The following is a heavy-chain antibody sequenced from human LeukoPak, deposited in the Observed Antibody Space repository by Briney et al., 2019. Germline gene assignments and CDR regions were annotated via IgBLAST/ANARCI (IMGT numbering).Heavy chain of an antibody. Sequence: GGSLRLSCAASGFPFSGYAMHWVRQAPGKGLEWVAVMSHDGTNKYYADSVKGRFTISRDNSKNTLYLQMDSLRTEDTAVYYCARHRGPSLHSSGYFDYWGQGTLVIVSS. J-gene: IGHJ4*02. V-gene: IGHV3-30-3*01. CDR1: GFPFSGYA. CDR2: MSHDGTNK. D-gene: IGHD3-22*01. CDR3: ARHRGPSLHSSGYFDY.